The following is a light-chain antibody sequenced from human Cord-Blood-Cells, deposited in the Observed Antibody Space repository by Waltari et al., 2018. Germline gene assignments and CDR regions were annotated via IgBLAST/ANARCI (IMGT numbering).Light chain of an antibody. CDR2: GAF. CDR3: QQYGSSPFP. Sequence: EIVLTQSPGTLSLSPGERATLSCRAGQSVSSSYLAWYQQKPGQAPRLLIYGAFSRATGIPDRFSGSGSGTVFTVTISRLGPEDFAVAYCQQYGSSPFPFGPGTKVDIK. CDR1: QSVSSSY. J-gene: IGKJ3*01. V-gene: IGKV3-20*01.